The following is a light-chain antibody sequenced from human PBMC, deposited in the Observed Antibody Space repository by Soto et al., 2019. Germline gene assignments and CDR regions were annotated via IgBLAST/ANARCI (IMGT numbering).Light chain of an antibody. CDR3: QQFGSSLIA. V-gene: IGKV3-20*01. Sequence: EIVLTQSPGTLSLSPGERATLSCRASQSVSSSYLAWYQQKPGQAPRLLIYGASTRANGIPARFSGSGSGTEFTLTISRLEPEDCAVYYCQQFGSSLIAFGQGTRLEI. J-gene: IGKJ5*01. CDR1: QSVSSSY. CDR2: GAS.